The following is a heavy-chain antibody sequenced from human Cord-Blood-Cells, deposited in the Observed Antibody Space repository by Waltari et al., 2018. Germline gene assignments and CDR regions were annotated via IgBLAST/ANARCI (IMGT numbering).Heavy chain of an antibody. CDR2: IYSGGST. CDR3: ARGSSELRDAFDI. Sequence: EVQLVESGGGLVQPGGSLRLSCAASGFTVSRNYMSWVRQAPGKGLEWVSVIYSGGSTYYADSVKGRFTISRDNSKNTLYLQMNSLRAEDTAVYYCARGSSELRDAFDIWGQGTMVTVSS. V-gene: IGHV3-66*01. J-gene: IGHJ3*02. D-gene: IGHD1-7*01. CDR1: GFTVSRNY.